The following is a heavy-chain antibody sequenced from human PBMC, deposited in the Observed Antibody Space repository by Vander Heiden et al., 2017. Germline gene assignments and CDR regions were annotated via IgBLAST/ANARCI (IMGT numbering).Heavy chain of an antibody. D-gene: IGHD6-13*01. V-gene: IGHV3-15*01. Sequence: EVQLVESGGGLVKPRGSLRLSCAASGFTFSNAWMSWVRQAPGKGLEWVGRIKSKTDGGTTDYAAPVKGRFTISRDDSKNTLYLQMNSLKTEDTAVYYCTTDGVYSSSWLSWGQGTLVTVSS. J-gene: IGHJ4*02. CDR1: GFTFSNAW. CDR3: TTDGVYSSSWLS. CDR2: IKSKTDGGTT.